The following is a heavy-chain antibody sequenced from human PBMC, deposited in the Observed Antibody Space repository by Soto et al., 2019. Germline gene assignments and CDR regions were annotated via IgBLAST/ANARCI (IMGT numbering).Heavy chain of an antibody. D-gene: IGHD3-9*01. CDR1: GSTFSSYG. Sequence: GGSLRLSCAASGSTFSSYGMHWVRQAPGKGLEWVAVISYDGSNKYYADSVKGRFTISRDNSKNTLYLQMNSLRAEDTAVYYCAKDRMGNVLRYFDWLRGNHLDYWGQGTLVTVSS. V-gene: IGHV3-30*18. J-gene: IGHJ4*02. CDR3: AKDRMGNVLRYFDWLRGNHLDY. CDR2: ISYDGSNK.